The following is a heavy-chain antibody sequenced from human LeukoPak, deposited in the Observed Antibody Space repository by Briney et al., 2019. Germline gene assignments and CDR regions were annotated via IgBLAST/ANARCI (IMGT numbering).Heavy chain of an antibody. V-gene: IGHV3-21*01. Sequence: GGSLRLSCAASGFTFSSYSMNWVRQAPGKGLEWVSSISSSSSYIYYADSVKGRFTIPRDNAKNSLYLQMNSLRAEDTAVYYCARDSHIAGYYDFWSGYFAGDWFDPWGQGTLVTVSS. J-gene: IGHJ5*02. CDR3: ARDSHIAGYYDFWSGYFAGDWFDP. CDR1: GFTFSSYS. D-gene: IGHD3-3*01. CDR2: ISSSSSYI.